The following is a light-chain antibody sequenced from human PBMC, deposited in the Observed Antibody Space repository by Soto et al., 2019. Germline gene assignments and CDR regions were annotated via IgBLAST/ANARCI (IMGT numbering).Light chain of an antibody. CDR3: LLHNIYPLTFGQVTRVY. Sequence: DIQMTQSPSSLSASVGDRVTITCRASQRIRNYLGWFQHNPGKAPKRLIYATSSLEGGVPSRFSGSGSGTKFTLTTSCLQPEDFATLCCLLHNIYPLTFGQVTRVY. V-gene: IGKV1-17*01. CDR2: ATS. CDR1: QRIRNY. J-gene: IGKJ2*03.